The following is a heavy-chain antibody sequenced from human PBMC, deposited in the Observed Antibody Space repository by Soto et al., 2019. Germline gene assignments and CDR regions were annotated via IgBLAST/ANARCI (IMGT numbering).Heavy chain of an antibody. CDR3: ARTCYYDSSGSYQYFDW. CDR2: IYHRGNT. J-gene: IGHJ4*02. Sequence: PPETMSLTCAVSGGYISCGGYSWRWIRQPPGKGLVWIGYIYHRGNTDYIPSLESRVTMSIAKSKNQFSLRLYSVTAADTAVYYCARTCYYDSSGSYQYFDWWGQGTLVTVSS. CDR1: GGYISCGGYS. D-gene: IGHD3-22*01. V-gene: IGHV4-30-2*01.